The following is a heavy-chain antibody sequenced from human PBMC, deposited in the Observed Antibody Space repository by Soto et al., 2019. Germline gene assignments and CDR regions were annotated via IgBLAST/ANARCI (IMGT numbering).Heavy chain of an antibody. J-gene: IGHJ4*02. D-gene: IGHD2-8*01. CDR3: APSPVNRGYCTNGVCYGDY. CDR2: FDPEDGET. Sequence: QVQLVQSGAEVKQPGASVKVSCKVSGYTLTELSMHWVRQAPGTGLEWMGGFDPEDGETIYAQKCQGRVTMTEYTSTDTAYMELSSLRSEDTAVYYCAPSPVNRGYCTNGVCYGDYWGQGTLVTVSS. CDR1: GYTLTELS. V-gene: IGHV1-24*01.